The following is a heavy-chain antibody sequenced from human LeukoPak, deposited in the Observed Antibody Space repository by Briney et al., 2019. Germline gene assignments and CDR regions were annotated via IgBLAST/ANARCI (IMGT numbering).Heavy chain of an antibody. CDR1: GGSFSPYY. V-gene: IGHV4-34*01. CDR3: AREEMGPIAVAANGFDP. Sequence: SETLSLTCTVYGGSFSPYYWNWIRQPPGKGLEWIGEINHRGSTTYNPSLKSRVTISLDTSKNQFSLQLNSVTPEDTAVYYCAREEMGPIAVAANGFDPWGQGTLVTVSS. J-gene: IGHJ5*02. D-gene: IGHD6-19*01. CDR2: INHRGST.